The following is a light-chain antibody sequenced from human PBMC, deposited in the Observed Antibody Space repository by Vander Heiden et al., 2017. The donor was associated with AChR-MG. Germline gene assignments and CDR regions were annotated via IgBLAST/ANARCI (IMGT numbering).Light chain of an antibody. Sequence: DIQMTQSPSTLSASVGDRVTITCRASQSINNWLAWYQQKPGKAPKLLIYKASSLESGVPSRFSGSGSGTEFTLTISSLQPDDFATYYCQQYNSYSPERTFGQGTKVEIK. V-gene: IGKV1-5*03. J-gene: IGKJ1*01. CDR2: KAS. CDR1: QSINNW. CDR3: QQYNSYSPERT.